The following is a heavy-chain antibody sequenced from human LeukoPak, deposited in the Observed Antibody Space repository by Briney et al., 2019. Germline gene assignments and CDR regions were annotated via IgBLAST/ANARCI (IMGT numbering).Heavy chain of an antibody. CDR1: GFTFSSHW. CDR2: IKQDGSDK. Sequence: PGGSLRLSCAASGFTFSSHWMSWVRQAPGKGLEWVANIKQDGSDKYYVDSVKGRFTIPRDNAKNSLYLQMNSLRAEDTAVYYCARVLKGQRSYDFWSGYYNNWFDPWGQGTPVTVSS. V-gene: IGHV3-7*01. J-gene: IGHJ5*02. CDR3: ARVLKGQRSYDFWSGYYNNWFDP. D-gene: IGHD3-3*01.